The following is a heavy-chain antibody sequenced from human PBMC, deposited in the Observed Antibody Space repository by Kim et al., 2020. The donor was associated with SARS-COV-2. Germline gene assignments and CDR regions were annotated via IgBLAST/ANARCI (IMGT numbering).Heavy chain of an antibody. CDR3: ARGEGL. J-gene: IGHJ4*02. CDR2: PIFGTA. V-gene: IGHV1-69*01. Sequence: PIFGTANYAQKFQGRVTITADESTSTAYMELSSLRSEDTAVYYCARGEGLWGQGTLVTVSS. D-gene: IGHD1-26*01.